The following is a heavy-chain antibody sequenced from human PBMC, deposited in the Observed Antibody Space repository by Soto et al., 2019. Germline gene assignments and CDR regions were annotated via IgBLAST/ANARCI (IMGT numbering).Heavy chain of an antibody. Sequence: PGGSLRLSCAASGFTFSRSAMSWVRQAPGRGLEWFSTISGSGGTPYYADSVKGRFTISRDNSKNTLYLVLNSLRAEDTAVYYCAMGLAAAGPLDYWGQGTLVTVSS. CDR1: GFTFSRSA. V-gene: IGHV3-23*01. CDR2: ISGSGGTP. CDR3: AMGLAAAGPLDY. D-gene: IGHD6-13*01. J-gene: IGHJ4*02.